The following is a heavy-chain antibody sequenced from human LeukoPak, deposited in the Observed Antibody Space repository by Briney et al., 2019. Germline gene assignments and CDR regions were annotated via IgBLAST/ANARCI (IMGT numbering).Heavy chain of an antibody. CDR1: GYTFTGYY. Sequence: ASVKVSCKASGYTFTGYYMQWVRQAPGQGLEWMGWINPNSGGTNYAQKFQGRVTMTRDTSISTAYMELSRLRSDDTAVYYCASLGRYYGSGSYYNPFLFDWGQGTLVTVSS. CDR2: INPNSGGT. CDR3: ASLGRYYGSGSYYNPFLFD. D-gene: IGHD3-10*01. J-gene: IGHJ4*02. V-gene: IGHV1-2*02.